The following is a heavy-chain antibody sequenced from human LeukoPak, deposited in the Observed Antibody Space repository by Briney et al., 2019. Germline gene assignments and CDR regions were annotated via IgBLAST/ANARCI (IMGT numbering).Heavy chain of an antibody. V-gene: IGHV3-49*03. D-gene: IGHD4-17*01. CDR1: GFAFGDYA. CDR3: TISEYGDYNLYYFDY. Sequence: GGSLRLSCTASGFAFGDYAMSWFRQAPGKGLEWVGFIRSKAYGGTTEYAASVKGRFTISRDDSKSIAYLQMNSLKTEDTAVYYCTISEYGDYNLYYFDYWGQGTLVTVSS. J-gene: IGHJ4*02. CDR2: IRSKAYGGTT.